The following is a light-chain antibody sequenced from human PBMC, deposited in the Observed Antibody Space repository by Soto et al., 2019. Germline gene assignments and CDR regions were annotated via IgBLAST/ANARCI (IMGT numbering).Light chain of an antibody. CDR1: QGISSY. Sequence: IQLTQSPSSLSASVGDRVTITCRVSQGISSYLVWYQQKPGKAPKLLIDAPSTLQSGVTSRFSGSGSGTYFTLTISSLQPEDFATYYCQQLNGYPQTFGGGPKVEIK. V-gene: IGKV1-9*01. CDR3: QQLNGYPQT. CDR2: APS. J-gene: IGKJ4*01.